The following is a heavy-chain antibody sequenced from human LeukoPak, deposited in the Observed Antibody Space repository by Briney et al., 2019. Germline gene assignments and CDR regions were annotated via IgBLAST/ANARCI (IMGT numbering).Heavy chain of an antibody. CDR3: ARLRSTYWYFDL. V-gene: IGHV4-39*07. CDR2: IYTSGNT. J-gene: IGHJ2*01. Sequence: KPSETLSLTCTVSGGSISSSSYYWDWIRQPPGKGLEWIGRIYTSGNTHYNPSLKSRVTMSVDTSKNQFSLKLSSVTAADTAVYFCARLRSTYWYFDLWGRGTLVTVSS. D-gene: IGHD1-26*01. CDR1: GGSISSSSYY.